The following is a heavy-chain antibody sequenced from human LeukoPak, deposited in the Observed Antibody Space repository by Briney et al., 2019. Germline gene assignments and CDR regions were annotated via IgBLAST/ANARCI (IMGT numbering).Heavy chain of an antibody. CDR3: ARMGGNSIDY. V-gene: IGHV3-11*04. CDR2: ISASSGTR. Sequence: GGSLRLSCAASGFTFSDYYMNWIRQAPGKGLEWLSYISASSGTRYYADSVKGRFTISRDSAKNSLYLQMNSLRAEDTAVYYCARMGGNSIDYWGQGTLVTVSS. CDR1: GFTFSDYY. D-gene: IGHD4-23*01. J-gene: IGHJ4*02.